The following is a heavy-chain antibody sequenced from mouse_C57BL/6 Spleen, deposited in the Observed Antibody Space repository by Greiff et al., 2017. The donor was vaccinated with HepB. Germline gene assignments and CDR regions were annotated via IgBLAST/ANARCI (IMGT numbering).Heavy chain of an antibody. V-gene: IGHV5-6*02. CDR1: GFTFSSYG. J-gene: IGHJ1*03. D-gene: IGHD6-1*01. Sequence: EVMLVESGGDLVKPGGSLKLSCAASGFTFSSYGMSWVRQTPDKRLEWVATISSGGSYTYYPDSVKGRFTISRDNAKNTLYLQMSSLKSEDTALYYCARRSANWYFYVWGKGTTVTVSS. CDR2: ISSGGSYT. CDR3: ARRSANWYFYV.